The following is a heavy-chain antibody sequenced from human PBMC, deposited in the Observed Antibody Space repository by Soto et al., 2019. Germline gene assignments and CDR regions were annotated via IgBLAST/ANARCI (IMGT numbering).Heavy chain of an antibody. V-gene: IGHV1-69*13. J-gene: IGHJ4*02. Sequence: SVKVSCKASGGTFSTYAIDWVRQAPGQGLEWMGGIIPLFGTAKYAQNFQGRITITADESTNTAYMELRSLRSQDTAVYYCARGVHYDSSGYYYVYWGQGTLVTVSS. CDR1: GGTFSTYA. CDR2: IIPLFGTA. CDR3: ARGVHYDSSGYYYVY. D-gene: IGHD3-22*01.